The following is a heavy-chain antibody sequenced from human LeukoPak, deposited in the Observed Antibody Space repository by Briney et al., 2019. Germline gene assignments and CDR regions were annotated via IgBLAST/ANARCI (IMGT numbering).Heavy chain of an antibody. Sequence: PSETLSLTCAVYGGSFSGYYWSWIRQPPGKGLEWIGEINHSGSTNYNPSLKSRVAISVDTSKNQFSLKLSSVTAADTAVYYCASLRSGDCYLCDAFDIRGQGTMVTVSS. V-gene: IGHV4-34*01. J-gene: IGHJ3*02. CDR3: ASLRSGDCYLCDAFDI. CDR1: GGSFSGYY. CDR2: INHSGST. D-gene: IGHD2-21*02.